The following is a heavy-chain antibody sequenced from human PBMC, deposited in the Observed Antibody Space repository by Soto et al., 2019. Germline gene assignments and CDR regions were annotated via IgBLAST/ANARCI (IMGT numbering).Heavy chain of an antibody. CDR1: GFTFSTYD. V-gene: IGHV3-13*01. D-gene: IGHD5-12*01. CDR2: IGTSGDT. CDR3: ARVGLRGYDY. Sequence: PGGSLRLSCAASGFTFSTYDMHWVRQATGKGLEWVSSIGTSGDTDYPVSVRGRFTISRENAKNSLYLQMNSLRAGDTAVYYCARVGLRGYDYWGQGALVTVSS. J-gene: IGHJ4*02.